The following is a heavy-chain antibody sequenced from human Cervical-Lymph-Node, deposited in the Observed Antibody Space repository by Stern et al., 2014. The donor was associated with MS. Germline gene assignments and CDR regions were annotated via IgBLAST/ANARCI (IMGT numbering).Heavy chain of an antibody. D-gene: IGHD1-26*01. CDR3: ARIGGVGALDY. V-gene: IGHV1-2*06. J-gene: IGHJ4*02. CDR2: INPNTGDT. CDR1: GYTFTGYY. Sequence: VQLVESGAEVKKPGASVKVSCKASGYTFTGYYLHWVRQAPGQGPEWMGRINPNTGDTNYAQKFQGRVTMTRDTSISTAYMELSRLRSDDTAVYYCARIGGVGALDYWGQGTLVTVFS.